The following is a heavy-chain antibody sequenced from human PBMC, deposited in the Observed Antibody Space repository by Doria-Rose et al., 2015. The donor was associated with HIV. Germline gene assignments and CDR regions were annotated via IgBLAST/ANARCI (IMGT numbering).Heavy chain of an antibody. CDR3: AREDGDYDWFDP. Sequence: QAPGQGLEWMGIINPSGDYTTYAQKFQGRVTTTRDTSTRTVYMELSSLRSEDTAVYYCAREDGDYDWFDPWGQGTLVTVSS. V-gene: IGHV1-46*01. CDR2: INPSGDYT. J-gene: IGHJ5*02. D-gene: IGHD4-17*01.